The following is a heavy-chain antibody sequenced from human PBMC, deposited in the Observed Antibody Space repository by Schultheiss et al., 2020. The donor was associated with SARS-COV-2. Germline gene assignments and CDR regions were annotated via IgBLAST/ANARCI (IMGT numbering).Heavy chain of an antibody. CDR2: IWYDGSNK. Sequence: GGSLRLSCAASGFTFSSYGMHWVRQAPGKGLEWVAVIWYDGSNKYYADSVKGRFTISRDNFEHRVYLQMSSLTSDDTGVYYCARDRRRTYGDSTDYWGQGTQVTVSS. V-gene: IGHV3-33*01. J-gene: IGHJ4*02. CDR1: GFTFSSYG. CDR3: ARDRRRTYGDSTDY. D-gene: IGHD4-17*01.